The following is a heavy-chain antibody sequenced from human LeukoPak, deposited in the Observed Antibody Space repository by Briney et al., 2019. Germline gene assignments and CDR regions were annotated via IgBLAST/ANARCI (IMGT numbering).Heavy chain of an antibody. J-gene: IGHJ4*02. D-gene: IGHD3-9*01. Sequence: LSLTCTVSGGSISTYYWSWIRQPPGKGLEWVAVISYDGSNKYYADSVKGRFTISRDNSKNTLYLQMNSLRAEDTAVYYCASQAGLLRYFDWFPLWYWGQGTLVTVSS. V-gene: IGHV3-30-3*01. CDR2: ISYDGSNK. CDR1: GGSISTYY. CDR3: ASQAGLLRYFDWFPLWY.